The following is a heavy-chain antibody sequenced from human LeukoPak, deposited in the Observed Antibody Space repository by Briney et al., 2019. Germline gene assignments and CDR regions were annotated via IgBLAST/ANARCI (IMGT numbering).Heavy chain of an antibody. V-gene: IGHV1-58*02. Sequence: SVKVSCTASGFTFTSSSMQWVRQARGQRLERIGGIAVGSGNTNYAQKFQGRVTITRDMSTSTAYMELSSLRSEETALYYCAAVFGSGYYYYFDYWGQGTLVTVSS. J-gene: IGHJ4*02. CDR1: GFTFTSSS. CDR2: IAVGSGNT. CDR3: AAVFGSGYYYYFDY. D-gene: IGHD3-22*01.